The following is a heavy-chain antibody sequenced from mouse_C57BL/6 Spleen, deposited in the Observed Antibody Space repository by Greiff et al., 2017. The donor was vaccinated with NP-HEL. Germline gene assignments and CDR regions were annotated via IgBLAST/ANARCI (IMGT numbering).Heavy chain of an antibody. J-gene: IGHJ2*01. Sequence: EVKLVESGEGLVKPGGSLKLSCAASGFTFSSYAMSWVRQTPEKRLEWVAYISSGGDYIYYADTVKGRFTISRDNARNTLYLQMSSLKSEDTAMYYCTRGGSTVVARGFDYWGQGTTLTVSS. CDR1: GFTFSSYA. CDR2: ISSGGDYI. D-gene: IGHD1-1*01. CDR3: TRGGSTVVARGFDY. V-gene: IGHV5-9-1*02.